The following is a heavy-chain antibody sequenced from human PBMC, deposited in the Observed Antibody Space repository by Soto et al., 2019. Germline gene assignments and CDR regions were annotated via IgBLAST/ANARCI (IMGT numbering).Heavy chain of an antibody. J-gene: IGHJ2*01. Sequence: QVQLQQWGAGLLKPSETLSLTCAVYGGSFSGYYWSWIRQPPGKGLEWIGEINHSGSTNYNPSLKSRVTISVDTSKYQFSLKLSSVTAADTAVYYCARVTGVRCSGGSCYRRGYFDLWGRGTLVTVSS. CDR1: GGSFSGYY. V-gene: IGHV4-34*01. D-gene: IGHD2-15*01. CDR3: ARVTGVRCSGGSCYRRGYFDL. CDR2: INHSGST.